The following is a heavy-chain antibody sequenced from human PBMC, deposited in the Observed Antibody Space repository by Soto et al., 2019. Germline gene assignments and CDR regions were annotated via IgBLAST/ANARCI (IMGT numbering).Heavy chain of an antibody. CDR1: GFTFSSYS. CDR2: ISSSSSTI. CDR3: VSFPVY. V-gene: IGHV3-48*01. J-gene: IGHJ4*02. Sequence: EVQLVESGGGLVQPGGSLRLSCAASGFTFSSYSMNWVRQAPGKGLEWVSYISSSSSTIYYADSVKGRFTISRVDAKNSLSMQMTTLRAPDTAVYYCVSFPVYWGQGALVSDPS.